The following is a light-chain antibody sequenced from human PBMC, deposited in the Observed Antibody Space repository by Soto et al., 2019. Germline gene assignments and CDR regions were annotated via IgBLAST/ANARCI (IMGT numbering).Light chain of an antibody. CDR2: DAS. CDR3: QEYGNSPGA. Sequence: EIVLTQSPGTLSLSPGERATLSCRASQSVSNNYLAWYQQKPGQGPRLLIYDASSTATDIPDRFSGSGSGTDFTLTISSLEPEGFAVYYCQEYGNSPGAFGQGTKLEIK. CDR1: QSVSNNY. J-gene: IGKJ2*01. V-gene: IGKV3-20*01.